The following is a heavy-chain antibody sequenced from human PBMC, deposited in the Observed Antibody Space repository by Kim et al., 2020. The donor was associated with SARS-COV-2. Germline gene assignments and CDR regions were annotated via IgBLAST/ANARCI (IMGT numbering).Heavy chain of an antibody. D-gene: IGHD6-6*01. Sequence: GGSLRLSCAASGFTFSSYGMHWVRQAPGKGLEWVAVISYDGSNKYYADSVKGRFTISRDNSKNTLYLQMNSLRAEDTAVYYCAKVRAPVRIAARPDYYYG. CDR3: AKVRAPVRIAARPDYYYG. CDR2: ISYDGSNK. J-gene: IGHJ6*01. V-gene: IGHV3-30*18. CDR1: GFTFSSYG.